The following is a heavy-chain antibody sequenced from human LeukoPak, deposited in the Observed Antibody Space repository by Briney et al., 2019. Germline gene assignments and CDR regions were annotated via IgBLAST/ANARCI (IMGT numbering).Heavy chain of an antibody. D-gene: IGHD3-22*01. CDR3: AIYDSSGYYNY. CDR2: IYSGGRT. J-gene: IGHJ4*02. CDR1: GFTVSSND. Sequence: GGSLRLSCAASGFTVSSNDMSWVRQAPGKGLEWVSVIYSGGRTFYADSVKGRFTISRDNSKNTLYLQMNSLRAEDTAVYYCAIYDSSGYYNYWGQGTLVAVSS. V-gene: IGHV3-53*01.